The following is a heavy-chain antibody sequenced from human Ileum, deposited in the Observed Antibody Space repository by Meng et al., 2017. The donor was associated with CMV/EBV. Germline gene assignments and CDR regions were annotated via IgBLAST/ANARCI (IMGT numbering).Heavy chain of an antibody. J-gene: IGHJ4*02. CDR1: GYTFTSYY. D-gene: IGHD4-17*01. CDR2: FNPSGGYT. Sequence: SGAWIKKPGASVKVPCKAAGYTFTSYYMHWVRQAPGQGLEWMGVFNPSGGYTNYAQDFKGRVTMTRDTSTTTVSMDLSSLRSEDTAVYYCARARDYGPIDYWGQGTLVTVSS. CDR3: ARARDYGPIDY. V-gene: IGHV1-46*01.